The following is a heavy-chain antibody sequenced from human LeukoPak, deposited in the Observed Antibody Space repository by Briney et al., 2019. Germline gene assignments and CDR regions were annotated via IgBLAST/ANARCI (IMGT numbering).Heavy chain of an antibody. D-gene: IGHD1-1*01. J-gene: IGHJ4*02. V-gene: IGHV4-39*07. CDR1: GGSISSSSYY. CDR2: IYYSGST. CDR3: ARDQGTFEY. Sequence: PSETLSLTCTGSGGSISSSSYYWGWIRQPPGKGLEWIGSIYYSGSTYYNPALKSRVTISVDTSKNQFSLKLSSVTAADKAVYYCARDQGTFEYWGEGTLVTVSS.